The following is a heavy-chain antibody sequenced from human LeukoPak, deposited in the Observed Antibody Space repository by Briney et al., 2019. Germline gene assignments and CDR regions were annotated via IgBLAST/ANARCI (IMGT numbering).Heavy chain of an antibody. J-gene: IGHJ4*02. D-gene: IGHD3-10*01. CDR1: GFTFSSYG. CDR3: ARRSGSGSYSHFDY. V-gene: IGHV3-48*01. Sequence: GGSLRLSCAASGFTFSSYGMHWVRQAPGKGLEWVSYISSSSSTIYYADSVKGRFTISRDNAKNSLYLQMNSLRAEDTAVYYCARRSGSGSYSHFDYWGQGTLVTVSS. CDR2: ISSSSSTI.